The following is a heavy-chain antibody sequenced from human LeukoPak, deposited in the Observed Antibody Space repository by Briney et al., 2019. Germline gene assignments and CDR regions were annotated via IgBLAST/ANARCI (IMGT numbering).Heavy chain of an antibody. D-gene: IGHD1-14*01. CDR2: IIPILGIA. Sequence: SVKVSCKASGGTFSSYAISWVRQAPGQGLEWMGRIIPILGIANYAQKFQGRVTITADKSTSTAYMELSSLRSEDTAVYYCARTPNRGPPTIYYYYHYGMDVWGEGTTVTVSS. J-gene: IGHJ6*04. V-gene: IGHV1-69*04. CDR3: ARTPNRGPPTIYYYYHYGMDV. CDR1: GGTFSSYA.